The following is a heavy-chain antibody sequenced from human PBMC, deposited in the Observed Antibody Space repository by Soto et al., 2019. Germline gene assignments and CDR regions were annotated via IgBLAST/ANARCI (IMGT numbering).Heavy chain of an antibody. J-gene: IGHJ5*02. CDR1: EFIVSTNY. CDR2: IYSGGST. Sequence: EVQLVESGGGLIQPGRSLRLSCAASEFIVSTNYMTWVRQAPGKGLEWVSLIYSGGSTFYSDSVKGRFVISRDNSKNTLYLQMNSLRPADTAVYYCARGYDDYVGRFDPWGQGTLVTVSS. CDR3: ARGYDDYVGRFDP. D-gene: IGHD4-17*01. V-gene: IGHV3-53*01.